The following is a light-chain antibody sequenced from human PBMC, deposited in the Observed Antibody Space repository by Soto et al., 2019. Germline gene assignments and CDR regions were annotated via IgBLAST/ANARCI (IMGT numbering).Light chain of an antibody. CDR3: QQYGTSSWT. V-gene: IGKV3-20*01. CDR2: GAS. CDR1: QSVSSDY. J-gene: IGKJ1*01. Sequence: EIVLTQSPGTLSLSPGERATLSCRASQSVSSDYLAWYQQKPGQAPRLLIYGASSRATGISDRFSGSGSATDFTLTISRLEPEDFAVYYCQQYGTSSWTFGPGTKVDIK.